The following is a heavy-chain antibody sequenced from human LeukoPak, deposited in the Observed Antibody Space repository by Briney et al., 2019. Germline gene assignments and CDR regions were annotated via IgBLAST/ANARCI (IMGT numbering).Heavy chain of an antibody. Sequence: PGGSLRLSCAASGFTFSNYWTSWVRQAPGRGLEWVANIKQDGSERYYVDSVKGRFTISRDNAKNSLSLQMNSLRVEDTAVYYCARNREYYYYMDVWGKGTTVTVSS. D-gene: IGHD1-26*01. CDR1: GFTFSNYW. CDR3: ARNREYYYYMDV. V-gene: IGHV3-7*01. J-gene: IGHJ6*03. CDR2: IKQDGSER.